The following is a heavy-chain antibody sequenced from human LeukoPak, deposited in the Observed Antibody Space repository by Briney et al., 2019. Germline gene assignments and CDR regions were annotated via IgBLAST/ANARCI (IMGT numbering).Heavy chain of an antibody. CDR2: ISYIGCT. Sequence: PSETLSLTCTVSGVSISTHYRSWIRQPPEKGLEWIGYISYIGCTNYNPSLKTRVTISADTSNNQFSLKLSSVTAADESVYFCARDPTKVTKGLDIWGQGTMVTVSS. CDR3: ARDPTKVTKGLDI. V-gene: IGHV4-59*11. CDR1: GVSISTHY. D-gene: IGHD4-17*01. J-gene: IGHJ3*02.